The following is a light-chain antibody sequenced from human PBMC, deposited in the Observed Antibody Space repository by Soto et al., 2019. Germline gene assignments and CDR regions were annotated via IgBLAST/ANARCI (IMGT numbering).Light chain of an antibody. CDR3: QQLNSYPIT. V-gene: IGKV1-9*01. CDR1: QGINTF. J-gene: IGKJ5*01. CDR2: AAS. Sequence: IRYTQSPSALSASVGDRVTITCRASQGINTFLAWYQQKAGKAPKLLIYAASTLQSGVPSRFSGSGSGTDFTLTISSLQSEDFATYYCQQLNSYPITFGQGTRLEIK.